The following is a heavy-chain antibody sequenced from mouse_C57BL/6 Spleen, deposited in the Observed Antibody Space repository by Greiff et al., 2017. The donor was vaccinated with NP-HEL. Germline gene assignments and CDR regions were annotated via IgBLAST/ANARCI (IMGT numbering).Heavy chain of an antibody. CDR2: FHPYNDDT. CDR3: ARGYYGSSSYYAMDY. Sequence: QVQLKQSGAELVKPGASVKMSCKASGYTFTTYPIEWMKQNHGKSLEWIGNFHPYNDDTKYNEKFKGKATLTVEKSSSTVYLELSRLTSDDSAVYYCARGYYGSSSYYAMDYWGQGTSVTVSS. CDR1: GYTFTTYP. V-gene: IGHV1-47*01. J-gene: IGHJ4*01. D-gene: IGHD1-1*01.